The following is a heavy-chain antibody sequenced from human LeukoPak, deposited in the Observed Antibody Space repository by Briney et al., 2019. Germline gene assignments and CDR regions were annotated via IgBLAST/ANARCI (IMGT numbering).Heavy chain of an antibody. V-gene: IGHV3-9*01. CDR2: ISWNSGSI. Sequence: GGSLRLSCAASGFTFSSYAMHWVRQAPGKGLEWVSGISWNSGSIGYADSVKGRFTISRDNAKNSLYLQMNSLRAEDTALYYCAKDTGYSSSWYVGGHFDYWGQGTLVTVSS. J-gene: IGHJ4*02. D-gene: IGHD6-13*01. CDR3: AKDTGYSSSWYVGGHFDY. CDR1: GFTFSSYA.